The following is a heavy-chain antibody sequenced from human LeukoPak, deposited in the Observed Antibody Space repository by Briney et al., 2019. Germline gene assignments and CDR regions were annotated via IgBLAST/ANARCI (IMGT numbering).Heavy chain of an antibody. J-gene: IGHJ5*02. CDR2: INPNSGGT. CDR3: ATQATSGWHFS. Sequence: ASVKVSCKASGYTFTGYYMHWVRQAPGQGPEWMGWINPNSGGTKYAQKFQGRVTMTRDTSLSTVYMELSRLRSDDTAVYYCATQATSGWHFSWGQGTLVTVSS. D-gene: IGHD6-19*01. CDR1: GYTFTGYY. V-gene: IGHV1-2*02.